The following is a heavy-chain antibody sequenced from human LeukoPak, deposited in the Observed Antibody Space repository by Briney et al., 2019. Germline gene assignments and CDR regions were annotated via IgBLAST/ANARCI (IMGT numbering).Heavy chain of an antibody. CDR3: ARGYTVTDY. V-gene: IGHV4-39*01. D-gene: IGHD4-17*01. CDR1: GGPVSSSSYY. CDR2: IYYAGDT. J-gene: IGHJ4*02. Sequence: SGTLSLTCTVSGGPVSSSSYYWGWVRQSPEKGLECIGTIYYAGDTYYNPSLESRLTISVDTSKNQFSLKLRSVTAADTAVYYCARGYTVTDYWGQGTLVTVSS.